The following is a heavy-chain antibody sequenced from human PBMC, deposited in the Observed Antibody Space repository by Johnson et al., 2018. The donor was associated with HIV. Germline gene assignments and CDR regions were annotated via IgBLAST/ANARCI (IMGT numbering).Heavy chain of an antibody. V-gene: IGHV3-11*04. CDR1: GFSFSDYY. Sequence: QVQVVESGGGLVKPGGSMRLSCAASGFSFSDYYMSWIRQAPGKGLEWRSHISSSGRIIYYADSVKGRFTISRDNAKNSLFQQMNSLGPEDTGVYYCARREVVFGSYDNWDAFDIWGQGTMVTVSS. J-gene: IGHJ3*02. CDR2: ISSSGRII. CDR3: ARREVVFGSYDNWDAFDI. D-gene: IGHD1-1*01.